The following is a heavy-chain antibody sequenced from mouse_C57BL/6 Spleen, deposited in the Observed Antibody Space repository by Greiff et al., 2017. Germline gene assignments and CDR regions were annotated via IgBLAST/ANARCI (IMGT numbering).Heavy chain of an antibody. CDR3: TGYGYFDY. J-gene: IGHJ2*01. CDR2: IDPEDGDP. D-gene: IGHD2-10*02. V-gene: IGHV14-1*01. Sequence: VQLQQSGAELVRPGASVKLSCTASGFNIKDYYMHWVKPRPEQGLEWIGRIDPEDGDPEYAPKFQGKATMTADTSSNTAYLQLSSLTSEDTAVYYCTGYGYFDYWGQGTTLTVSS. CDR1: GFNIKDYY.